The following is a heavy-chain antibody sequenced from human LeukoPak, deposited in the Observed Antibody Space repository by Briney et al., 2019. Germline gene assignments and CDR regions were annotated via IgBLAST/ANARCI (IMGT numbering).Heavy chain of an antibody. V-gene: IGHV4-4*07. D-gene: IGHD5-18*01. CDR2: IYTSGNT. J-gene: IGHJ4*02. Sequence: SETLSLTCTVSGGSISGYYWNWIRQPPGKGLEWIGRIYTSGNTNYNPSLKSRVTMSVDTSKNQFFLKLFSVTAADTAVYYCARDLGGYNYGYSFDLWGQGTLVTVSS. CDR3: ARDLGGYNYGYSFDL. CDR1: GGSISGYY.